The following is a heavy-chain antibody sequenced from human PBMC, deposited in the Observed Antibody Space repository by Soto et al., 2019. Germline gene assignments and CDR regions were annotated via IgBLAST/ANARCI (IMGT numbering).Heavy chain of an antibody. Sequence: PSETLSLTCTVSGGSISSSSYYWGWIRQPPGKGLEWIGIIYYSGSTYYNPSLKSRVTISVDTSKNQFSLKLSFVTAADMVVFYCARRGGVATNAFDIWGQGTMVTVSS. D-gene: IGHD5-12*01. CDR1: GGSISSSSYY. J-gene: IGHJ3*02. CDR2: IYYSGST. V-gene: IGHV4-39*01. CDR3: ARRGGVATNAFDI.